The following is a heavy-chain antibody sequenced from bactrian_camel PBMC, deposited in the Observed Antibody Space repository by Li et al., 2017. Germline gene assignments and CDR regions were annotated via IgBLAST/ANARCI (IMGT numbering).Heavy chain of an antibody. CDR1: GLFAGRNDLG. CDR2: IDNAGNT. Sequence: VQLVESGGGSVQAGGSLTLSCTYSGLFAGRNDLGMAWFRQAPGKEREGIAHIDNAGNTYYADSVKGRFTISQDNAKTTLYLQMNNLKPEDTAMYYCAADPVVCTWCNGAQCPERFCCWGQGTQVTVS. V-gene: IGHV3S55*01. J-gene: IGHJ4*01. CDR3: AADPVVCTWCNGAQCPERFCC. D-gene: IGHD1*01.